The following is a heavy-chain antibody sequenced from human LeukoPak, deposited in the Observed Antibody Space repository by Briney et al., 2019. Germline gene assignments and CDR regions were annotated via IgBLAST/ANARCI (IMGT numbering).Heavy chain of an antibody. J-gene: IGHJ6*03. CDR1: GGSFSGYY. CDR2: INHSGST. CDR3: ARTILGDYYMDV. D-gene: IGHD3-9*01. Sequence: SETLSLTYAVYGGSFSGYYWSWIRQPPGKGLEWIGEINHSGSTNYNPSLKSRVTISVDTSKNQFTLKLSSVTAADTAVYYCARTILGDYYMDVWGKGTTVTISS. V-gene: IGHV4-34*01.